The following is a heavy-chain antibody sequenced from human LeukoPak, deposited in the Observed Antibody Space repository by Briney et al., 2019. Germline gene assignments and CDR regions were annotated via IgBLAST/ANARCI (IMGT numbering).Heavy chain of an antibody. Sequence: SVKVSCKASGGTFSSYAISWVRQAPGQGLEWKARIIPIFGTANYAQKFQGRVTITADKSTSTAYMELSSLRSEDTAVCYCASXTXGIAVAGTRFDYWGXGTLVTVSS. CDR3: ASXTXGIAVAGTRFDY. CDR2: IIPIFGTA. D-gene: IGHD6-19*01. V-gene: IGHV1-69*06. CDR1: GGTFSSYA. J-gene: IGHJ4*02.